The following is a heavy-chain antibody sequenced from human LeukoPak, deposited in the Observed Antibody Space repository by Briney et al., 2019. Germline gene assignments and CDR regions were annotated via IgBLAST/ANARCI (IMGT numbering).Heavy chain of an antibody. J-gene: IGHJ4*02. D-gene: IGHD2-15*01. CDR2: INSEGSST. CDR3: ASRDQSCSGGSCYPIDY. Sequence: GGSLRLSCAASGFTFSRYWMHWVRQAPGKGLVWVSRINSEGSSTSYADSVKGRFTISRDNAKNTLYLQMNTLRAEDTAVYYCASRDQSCSGGSCYPIDYWGQGILVTASS. CDR1: GFTFSRYW. V-gene: IGHV3-74*01.